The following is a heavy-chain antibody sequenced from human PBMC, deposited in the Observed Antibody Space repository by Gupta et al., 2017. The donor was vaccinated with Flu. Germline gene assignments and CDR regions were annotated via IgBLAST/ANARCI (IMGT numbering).Heavy chain of an antibody. CDR3: ATFGTGASGTEVDY. J-gene: IGHJ4*02. V-gene: IGHV1-69-2*01. Sequence: QQAPGKWLEGMGLVDPGDEEPIYADKFQDRVTLTADTSIDTGYMELTRLTSEDTALYYCATFGTGASGTEVDYWGQGTLVTVSS. D-gene: IGHD6-13*01. CDR2: VDPGDEEP.